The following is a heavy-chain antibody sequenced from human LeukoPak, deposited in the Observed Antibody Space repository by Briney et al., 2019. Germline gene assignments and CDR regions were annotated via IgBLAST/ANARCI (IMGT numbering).Heavy chain of an antibody. D-gene: IGHD2-21*02. J-gene: IGHJ4*02. CDR2: IYYSGST. CDR3: AGGGGVVVTATPFDY. Sequence: NPSETLSLTCTVSGGSISSYYWSWIRQPPGKGLEWIGYIYYSGSTNYNPSLKSRVTISVDTSKNQFSLKLSSVTAADTAVYYCAGGGGVVVTATPFDYWGQGTLVTVSS. CDR1: GGSISSYY. V-gene: IGHV4-59*01.